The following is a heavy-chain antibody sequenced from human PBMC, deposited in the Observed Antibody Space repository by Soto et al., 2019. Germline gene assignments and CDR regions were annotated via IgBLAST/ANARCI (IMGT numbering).Heavy chain of an antibody. V-gene: IGHV3-64*01. Sequence: GGSLRPSCAASGFTFSSYAMHWVRQAPGKGLEYVSAISSNGGSTYYANSVKGRFTISRDNSKNTLYLQMGSLRAEDMAVYYCARALLGYYYYYYMDVWGKGTTVTVSS. CDR2: ISSNGGST. CDR1: GFTFSSYA. CDR3: ARALLGYYYYYYMDV. J-gene: IGHJ6*03.